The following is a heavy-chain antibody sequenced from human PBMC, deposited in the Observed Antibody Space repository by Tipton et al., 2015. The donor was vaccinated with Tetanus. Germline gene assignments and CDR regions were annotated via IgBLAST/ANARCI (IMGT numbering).Heavy chain of an antibody. Sequence: TLSLTCTVSGGSFSSGGYFWSWIRQRPGKGLEWILYIYYSGTTYYNPSLKSRVTFSVDTSKNQFPLRLNSVTAADTAMYYCVRSSPIRVADKWGVDWFDPWGQGTLVTVSS. V-gene: IGHV4-31*03. CDR3: VRSSPIRVADKWGVDWFDP. CDR1: GGSFSSGGYF. J-gene: IGHJ5*02. D-gene: IGHD6-19*01. CDR2: IYYSGTT.